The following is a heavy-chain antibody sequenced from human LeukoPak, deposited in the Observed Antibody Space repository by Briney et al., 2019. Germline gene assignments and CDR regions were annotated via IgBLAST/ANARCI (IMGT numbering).Heavy chain of an antibody. CDR3: ARGASIAARLEWDWFDP. D-gene: IGHD6-6*01. J-gene: IGHJ5*02. CDR2: INRSGST. CDR1: GGPFSGYY. Sequence: SETLSLTCAVYGGPFSGYYWSWIRQPPGKGLEWIGEINRSGSTNYNPSLKSRVTISVDTSKNQFSLKLSSVPAADTAVYYCARGASIAARLEWDWFDPWGQGTLVTVSS. V-gene: IGHV4-34*01.